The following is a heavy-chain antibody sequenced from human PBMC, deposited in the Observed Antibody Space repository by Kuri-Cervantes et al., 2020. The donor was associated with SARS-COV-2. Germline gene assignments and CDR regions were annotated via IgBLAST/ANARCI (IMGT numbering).Heavy chain of an antibody. CDR1: GFSLSTSGVG. CDR2: IYWDDDK. D-gene: IGHD3-22*01. CDR3: ARNSYYYDSSGYYYFDY. J-gene: IGHJ4*02. Sequence: SGPTLVKPTQTLTLTCTFSGFSLSTSGVGVGWIRQPPGKALKWLALIYWDDDKRYGPSLKSRLTITKDTSKNQVVLTMTNMDPVDTATYYCARNSYYYDSSGYYYFDYWGQGTLVTVSS. V-gene: IGHV2-5*05.